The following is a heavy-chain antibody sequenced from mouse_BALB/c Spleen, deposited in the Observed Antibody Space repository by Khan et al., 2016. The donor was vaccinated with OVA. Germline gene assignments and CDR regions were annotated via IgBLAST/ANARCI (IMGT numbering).Heavy chain of an antibody. J-gene: IGHJ3*01. CDR1: GYTFTDYY. CDR2: ISPGSGDT. D-gene: IGHD1-2*01. V-gene: IGHV1-77*01. CDR3: ARRNYFGYTFAY. Sequence: QVRLQQSGAELARPGASVKLSCKASGYTFTDYYINWVKLRTGQGLEWIGEISPGSGDTYYNARFKGKATLTADKSSSTAYMQLSSLTSEASAVYFCARRNYFGYTFAYWGQGTLVTVSA.